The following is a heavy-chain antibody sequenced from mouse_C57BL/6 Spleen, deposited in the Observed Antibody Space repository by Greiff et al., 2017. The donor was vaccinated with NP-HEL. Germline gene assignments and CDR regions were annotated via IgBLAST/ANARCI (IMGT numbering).Heavy chain of an antibody. Sequence: QVQLQQSGPELVKPGASVKISCKASGYAFSSSWMNWVKQRPGKGLEWIGRIYPGDGDTNYNGKFKGKATLTADKSSSTAYMQLSSLTSEDSAVYCCARNGYYGSSSAMDYWGQGTTLTVSS. V-gene: IGHV1-82*01. J-gene: IGHJ4*01. CDR2: IYPGDGDT. CDR3: ARNGYYGSSSAMDY. D-gene: IGHD1-1*01. CDR1: GYAFSSSW.